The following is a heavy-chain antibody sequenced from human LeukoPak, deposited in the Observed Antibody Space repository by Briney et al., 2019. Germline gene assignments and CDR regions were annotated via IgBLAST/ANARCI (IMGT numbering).Heavy chain of an antibody. Sequence: GGSLRLSCAASGFTVSSDYMSWVRQAPGKGLEWVSVIYSGGSTYYADSVKGRFTISRDNPKNTLYLQMNSLRAEDTAVYYCARDPRPYDFWSGYYGHFDYWGQGTLVTVSS. CDR3: ARDPRPYDFWSGYYGHFDY. D-gene: IGHD3-3*01. V-gene: IGHV3-53*05. CDR2: IYSGGST. J-gene: IGHJ4*02. CDR1: GFTVSSDY.